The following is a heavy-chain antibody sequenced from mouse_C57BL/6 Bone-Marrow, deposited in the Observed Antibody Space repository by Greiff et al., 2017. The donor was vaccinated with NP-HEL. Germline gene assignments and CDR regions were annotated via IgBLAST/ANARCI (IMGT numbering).Heavy chain of an antibody. Sequence: EVQLQQSGTVLARPGASVKMSCKTSGYTFTSYWMHWVKQRPGQGLEWIGAIYPGNSDTSYNQKFTGKAKLTAVTSASTAYMELSSLTNEDSAVYYCTRSPFYYCSPYAMDYWGQGTSVTVSS. CDR1: GYTFTSYW. CDR3: TRSPFYYCSPYAMDY. D-gene: IGHD1-1*01. CDR2: IYPGNSDT. V-gene: IGHV1-5*01. J-gene: IGHJ4*01.